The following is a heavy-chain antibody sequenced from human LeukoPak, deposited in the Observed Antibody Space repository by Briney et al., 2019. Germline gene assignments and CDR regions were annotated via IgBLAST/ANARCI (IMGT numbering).Heavy chain of an antibody. CDR1: GFTFSSHA. J-gene: IGHJ4*02. CDR3: ARESIFGVVTATFDY. D-gene: IGHD3-3*01. V-gene: IGHV3-30-3*01. CDR2: ISYDGSNK. Sequence: GRSLRLSCAASGFTFSSHAMHWVRQAPGKGLEWVAVISYDGSNKYYADSVKGRFTISRDNSKNTLYLQMNSLRAEDTAVYYCARESIFGVVTATFDYWGQGTLVTVSS.